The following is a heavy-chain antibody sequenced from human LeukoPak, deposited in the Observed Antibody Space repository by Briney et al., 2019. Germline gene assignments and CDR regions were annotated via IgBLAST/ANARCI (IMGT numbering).Heavy chain of an antibody. CDR1: GFMFSSYA. J-gene: IGHJ4*02. V-gene: IGHV3-23*01. D-gene: IGHD6-13*01. CDR2: ISGSGGST. Sequence: GGSLRLSCAASGFMFSSYAMSWVRQAPGKGLEWISVISGSGGSTYYADSVKGRFTISRDNSKNTLYLQMNSLRAEDTAVYYCARGLAAAGNDYWGQGTLVTVSS. CDR3: ARGLAAAGNDY.